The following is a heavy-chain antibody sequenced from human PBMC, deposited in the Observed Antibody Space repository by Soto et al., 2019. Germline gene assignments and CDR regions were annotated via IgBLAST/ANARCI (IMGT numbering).Heavy chain of an antibody. D-gene: IGHD6-19*01. J-gene: IGHJ4*02. CDR3: AHSVVAGLGYYFDY. Sequence: QITLKESGPALVKPTQTLTLTCTFSGFSLSTTRVSVGWIRQPPGKALEWLALIYWDDDKRYSPFLKSRLTITKDTSKTLVVLTMTNMDPVDTATYYCAHSVVAGLGYYFDYWGQGTLVTVSS. CDR2: IYWDDDK. V-gene: IGHV2-5*02. CDR1: GFSLSTTRVS.